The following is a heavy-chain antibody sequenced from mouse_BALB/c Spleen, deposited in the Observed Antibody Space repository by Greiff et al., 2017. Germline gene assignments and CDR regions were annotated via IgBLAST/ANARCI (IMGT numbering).Heavy chain of an antibody. J-gene: IGHJ4*01. CDR1: GFSLTSYG. CDR3: ARHGDYGYAMDY. CDR2: IWSDGST. D-gene: IGHD2-4*01. V-gene: IGHV2-6-2*01. Sequence: VKRVESGPDLVAPSQSLSITCTVSGFSLTSYGVHWVRQPPGKGLEWLVVIWSDGSTTYNSALKSRLSISKDNSKSQVFLKMNSLQTDDTAMYYCARHGDYGYAMDYWGQGTSVTVSS.